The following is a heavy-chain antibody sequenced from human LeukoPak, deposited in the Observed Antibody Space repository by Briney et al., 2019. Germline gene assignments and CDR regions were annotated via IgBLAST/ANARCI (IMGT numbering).Heavy chain of an antibody. CDR2: IYYSGST. CDR3: ARGISTSGYDWPFDY. Sequence: PSETLSLTCTVSVGSVSSYYWSWIRQPPGKGLEWIGYIYYSGSTNYNPSLKSRVTISVDTSKNQFSLKLSSVTAADTAVYYCARGISTSGYDWPFDYWGQGTLVTVSS. CDR1: VGSVSSYY. D-gene: IGHD5-12*01. J-gene: IGHJ4*02. V-gene: IGHV4-59*02.